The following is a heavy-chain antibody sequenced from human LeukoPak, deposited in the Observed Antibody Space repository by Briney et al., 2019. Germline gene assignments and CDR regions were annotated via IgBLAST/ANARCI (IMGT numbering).Heavy chain of an antibody. CDR3: ARFRRTGKGAIFGTNYFDY. CDR2: IIPIFGTA. V-gene: IGHV1-69*13. Sequence: GASVKVSCKASGGTFSGYAISWVRQAPGQGLEWVGGIIPIFGTANYAQKFQGRVTITADESTSTAYMELRSLRSDDTAVYYCARFRRTGKGAIFGTNYFDYWGQGTLVTVSS. CDR1: GGTFSGYA. J-gene: IGHJ4*02. D-gene: IGHD3-3*01.